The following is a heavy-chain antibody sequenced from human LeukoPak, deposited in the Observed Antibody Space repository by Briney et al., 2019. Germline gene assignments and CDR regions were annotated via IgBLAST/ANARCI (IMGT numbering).Heavy chain of an antibody. J-gene: IGHJ5*02. CDR1: GGSTNSYY. Sequence: SETLSLTCTVSGGSTNSYYWSWIRQPPGKGLEWVGYIYYSGSTDYNPSLKSRVTISVDTSKNQFSLKLSSVTAADTAVYYCARLRAGSGSYHNWFDPWGQGTLVTVSS. V-gene: IGHV4-59*01. CDR3: ARLRAGSGSYHNWFDP. CDR2: IYYSGST. D-gene: IGHD3-10*01.